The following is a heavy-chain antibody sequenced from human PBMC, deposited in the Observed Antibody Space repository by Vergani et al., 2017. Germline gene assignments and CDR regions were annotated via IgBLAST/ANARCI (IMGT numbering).Heavy chain of an antibody. V-gene: IGHV4-34*01. CDR3: ARGPLRPLLRFLEWLPAFFDY. Sequence: QVQLQQWGAGLLKPSETLSLTCAVYGGSFSGYYWSWIRQPPGKGLEWVGEINHSGSTNSNPSLKSRVTISVDTSKNQFSLKLSSVTAADTAVYYCARGPLRPLLRFLEWLPAFFDYWGQGTLVTVSS. CDR2: INHSGST. J-gene: IGHJ4*02. CDR1: GGSFSGYY. D-gene: IGHD3-3*01.